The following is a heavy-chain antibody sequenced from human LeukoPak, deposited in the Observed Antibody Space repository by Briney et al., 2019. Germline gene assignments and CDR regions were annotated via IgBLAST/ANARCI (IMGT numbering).Heavy chain of an antibody. CDR1: EYTFTGYY. CDR2: INPNSGGT. D-gene: IGHD6-13*01. Sequence: ASVKVSCKASEYTFTGYYMHWVRQAPGQGLEWMGWINPNSGGTNYAQKFQGRVTMTRDTSISTAYMELSRLKSDDTAVYYCASYSSSWYQRASFDYWGQGTLVTVSS. V-gene: IGHV1-2*02. J-gene: IGHJ4*02. CDR3: ASYSSSWYQRASFDY.